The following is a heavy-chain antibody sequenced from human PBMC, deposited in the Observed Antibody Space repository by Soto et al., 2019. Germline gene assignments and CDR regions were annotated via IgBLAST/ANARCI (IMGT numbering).Heavy chain of an antibody. V-gene: IGHV3-7*01. CDR2: IRQDGNEI. D-gene: IGHD4-4*01. Sequence: PGGSLRLSCAASGFTFSSYWMNWVRQAPGKGLEWVANIRQDGNEIYYVDSVKGRFTISRDNAKNSLYLQMNSLRAEDTAVYYCARGHDYSCNFDNWGQGTLVTVSS. CDR3: ARGHDYSCNFDN. J-gene: IGHJ4*02. CDR1: GFTFSSYW.